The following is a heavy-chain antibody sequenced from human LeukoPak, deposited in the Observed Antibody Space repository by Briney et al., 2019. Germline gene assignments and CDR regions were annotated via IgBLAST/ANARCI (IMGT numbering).Heavy chain of an antibody. V-gene: IGHV3-30*04. J-gene: IGHJ4*02. Sequence: RGGSLRLFCGASGFTFSSYVMHGVGQAPGKGGEGGVVISYDGSNEYYADSVKDRFTIYRDNYKNTLYLQMNNQRAEDNAVLYCSRRHYDHAWGQGTLVTVSS. CDR1: GFTFSSYV. D-gene: IGHD3-3*01. CDR2: ISYDGSNE. CDR3: SRRHYDHA.